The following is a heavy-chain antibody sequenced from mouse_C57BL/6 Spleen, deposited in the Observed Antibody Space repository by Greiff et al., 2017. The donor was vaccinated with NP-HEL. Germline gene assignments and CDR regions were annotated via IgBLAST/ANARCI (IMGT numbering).Heavy chain of an antibody. D-gene: IGHD1-1*01. J-gene: IGHJ1*03. CDR3: AREGGLYGSSFWYFDV. V-gene: IGHV1-81*01. CDR1: GYTFTSYG. Sequence: QVQLQQSGAELARPGASVKLSCKASGYTFTSYGISWVKQRTGQGLEWIGEIYPRSGNTYYNEKFKGKATLTADKSSSTAYMELRSLTSEDSAVYFCAREGGLYGSSFWYFDVWGTGTTVTVSS. CDR2: IYPRSGNT.